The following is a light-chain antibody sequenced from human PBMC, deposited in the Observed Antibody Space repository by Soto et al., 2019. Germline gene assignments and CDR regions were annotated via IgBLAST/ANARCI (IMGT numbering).Light chain of an antibody. CDR3: QQYGSSPRT. Sequence: EIVLTQSPGTLSLSPGERATLSCRASQSVSSSYLAWYQQKPGQAPRLLMYGASSRATGIPDRFSGSGSGTDFPLNISRLEPEDSAVYSCQQYGSSPRTFGQGTNLEIK. CDR2: GAS. V-gene: IGKV3-20*01. CDR1: QSVSSSY. J-gene: IGKJ2*01.